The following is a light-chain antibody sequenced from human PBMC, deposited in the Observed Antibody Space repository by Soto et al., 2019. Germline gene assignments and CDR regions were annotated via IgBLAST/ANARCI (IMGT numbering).Light chain of an antibody. Sequence: QAVVTQEPSLTVSPGRTVTLTCAVYTGAVTSSNYPNWFQQKPGQAPRALIYSTNHKYSWTPARFSGSLLGGKAALTLSGVQPEDEADYYCLLYYGGQLGVFGGGTKLTVL. J-gene: IGLJ2*01. CDR1: TGAVTSSNY. CDR2: STN. CDR3: LLYYGGQLGV. V-gene: IGLV7-43*01.